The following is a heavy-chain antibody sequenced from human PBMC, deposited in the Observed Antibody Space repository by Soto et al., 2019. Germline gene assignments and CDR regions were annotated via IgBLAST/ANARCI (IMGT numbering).Heavy chain of an antibody. CDR2: MNPNSGNT. J-gene: IGHJ5*02. CDR1: GYTFTSYD. V-gene: IGHV1-8*01. D-gene: IGHD3-22*01. CDR3: ARGLSRITMIVVVDNWFDP. Sequence: ASVKVSCKASGYTFTSYDINWVRQATGQGREWMGWMNPNSGNTGYAQKFQGRVTMTRNTSISTAYMELSSLRSEDTAVYYCARGLSRITMIVVVDNWFDPWGQGTLVTVSS.